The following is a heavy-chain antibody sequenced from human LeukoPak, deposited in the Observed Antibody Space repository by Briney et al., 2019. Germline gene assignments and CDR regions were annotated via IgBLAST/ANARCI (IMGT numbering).Heavy chain of an antibody. J-gene: IGHJ4*02. V-gene: IGHV3-48*03. D-gene: IGHD1-26*01. CDR3: AREVKWELPDY. Sequence: PGGSLRLSCAASGFTFSAYEMNWVRQAPGKGLEWVSYITADGTNKYDADSVKGRFTISRVNAKNSLYLQMNSLRVDDTAIYYCAREVKWELPDYWGQGTLVTVSS. CDR1: GFTFSAYE. CDR2: ITADGTNK.